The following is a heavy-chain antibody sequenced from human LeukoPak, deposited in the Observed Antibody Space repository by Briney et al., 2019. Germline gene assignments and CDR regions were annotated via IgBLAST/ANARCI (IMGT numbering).Heavy chain of an antibody. D-gene: IGHD5-12*01. V-gene: IGHV3-23*01. CDR3: AGQWLRLGPIDY. CDR2: ISGNGDNT. CDR1: GFTFISYS. Sequence: PGGSLRLSCSVSGFTFISYSMTWVRQAPGKGLEWLSSISGNGDNTYYADSVKGRFTIARDNSKDTLYLQRNSLRVDDTAVYYCAGQWLRLGPIDYWGQGTLVSVSS. J-gene: IGHJ4*02.